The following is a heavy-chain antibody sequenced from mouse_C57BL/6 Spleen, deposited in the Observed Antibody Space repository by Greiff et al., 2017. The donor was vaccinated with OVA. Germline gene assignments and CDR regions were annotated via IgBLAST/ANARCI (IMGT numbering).Heavy chain of an antibody. CDR2: INPNNGGT. CDR1: GYTFTDYN. D-gene: IGHD2-5*01. J-gene: IGHJ2*01. Sequence: VQLKESGPELVKPGASVKIPCKASGYTFTDYNMDWVKQSHGKSLEWIGDINPNNGGTIYNQKFKGKATLTVDKSSSTAYMELRSLTSEDTAVYYCARSSNYVLYFDYWGQGTTLTVSS. CDR3: ARSSNYVLYFDY. V-gene: IGHV1-18*01.